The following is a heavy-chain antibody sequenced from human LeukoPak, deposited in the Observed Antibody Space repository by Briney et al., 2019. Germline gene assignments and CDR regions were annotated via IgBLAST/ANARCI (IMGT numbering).Heavy chain of an antibody. Sequence: ASVKVSCKASGYTFTSYGISWARQAPGQGLEWMGWISAYNGNTNYAQKLQGRVTMTTDTSTSTAYMELRSLRSDDTAVYYCARADSESIGAYYYGPIDYWGQGTLVTVSS. V-gene: IGHV1-18*01. CDR1: GYTFTSYG. CDR3: ARADSESIGAYYYGPIDY. D-gene: IGHD3-10*01. J-gene: IGHJ4*02. CDR2: ISAYNGNT.